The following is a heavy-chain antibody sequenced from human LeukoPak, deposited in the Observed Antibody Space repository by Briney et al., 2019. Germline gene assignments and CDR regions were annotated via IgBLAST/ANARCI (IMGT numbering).Heavy chain of an antibody. CDR3: AREELLAAGYFDY. CDR2: IYYSGST. Sequence: SETLSLTCTVSGGSISSGDYYWSWIRQHPGKGLEWIGYIYYSGSTYYNPSLKSRVTISVDTSKNQFSLKLSSVTAADTAVYYCAREELLAAGYFDYWGQGTLVTVSS. V-gene: IGHV4-31*03. CDR1: GGSISSGDYY. J-gene: IGHJ4*02. D-gene: IGHD6-13*01.